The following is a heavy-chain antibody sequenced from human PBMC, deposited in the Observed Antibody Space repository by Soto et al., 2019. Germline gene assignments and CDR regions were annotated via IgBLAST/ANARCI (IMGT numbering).Heavy chain of an antibody. J-gene: IGHJ5*02. CDR1: GFTFSSYA. Sequence: GSLRLSCAASGFTFSSYAMSWVRQAPGKGLEWVSAISGSGGSTYYADSVKGRLTISRDNSKNTLYLQMNSLRAEDTAVYYCAKELHIVVVVAATNHWFDPWGQGTLVTVSS. V-gene: IGHV3-23*01. CDR3: AKELHIVVVVAATNHWFDP. D-gene: IGHD2-15*01. CDR2: ISGSGGST.